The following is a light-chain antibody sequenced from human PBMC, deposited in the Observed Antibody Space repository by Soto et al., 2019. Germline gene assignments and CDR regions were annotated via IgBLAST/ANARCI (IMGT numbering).Light chain of an antibody. Sequence: TQSPSTLSASVGDRVTITCRATQPISGWLAWYQVKPGQAPRLLFYGASSRATGIPDRFIGSGSGTDFTLTITGLEPEDFAVYYCQQFHISRTFGQGTKVDNK. V-gene: IGKV3-20*01. CDR1: QPISGW. CDR2: GAS. CDR3: QQFHISRT. J-gene: IGKJ1*01.